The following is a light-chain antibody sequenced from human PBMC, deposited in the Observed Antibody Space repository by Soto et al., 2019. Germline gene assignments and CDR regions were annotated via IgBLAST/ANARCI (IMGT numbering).Light chain of an antibody. V-gene: IGKV3-15*01. CDR2: GAS. CDR3: QQRIYWPQT. J-gene: IGKJ2*01. Sequence: EIVMTQSPATLSVSPGDRATLSCRANQSVRSNLAWYQQRPGQAPRLLIYGASTRAAGVPARFSGSGSGTEFTLTISSLQSEDFAVYYCQQRIYWPQTFGQGTKLEIK. CDR1: QSVRSN.